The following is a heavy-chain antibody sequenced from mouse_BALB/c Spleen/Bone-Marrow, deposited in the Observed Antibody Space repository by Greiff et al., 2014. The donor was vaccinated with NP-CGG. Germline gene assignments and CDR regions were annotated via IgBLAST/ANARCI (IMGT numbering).Heavy chain of an antibody. CDR3: ARGGYYGYYAMDY. CDR2: INPYNDGT. D-gene: IGHD1-2*01. V-gene: IGHV1-14*01. Sequence: VQLQQSGPELVKPGASVKMSCKASGYTFTSYVMHWVKQKPGQGLEWIGYINPYNDGTKYNEKFKGKATLTSDKSSSTAYMELSSLASEDSAVYYCARGGYYGYYAMDYWGQGTSVTVSS. J-gene: IGHJ4*01. CDR1: GYTFTSYV.